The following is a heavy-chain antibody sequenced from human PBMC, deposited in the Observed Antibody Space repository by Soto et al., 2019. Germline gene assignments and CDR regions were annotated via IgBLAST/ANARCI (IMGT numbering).Heavy chain of an antibody. CDR1: GYSFTSYW. Sequence: GEALKISCKGSGYSFTSYWIGRVRQMPGKGLEWMGIIYPGDSESRYSPSFQGQVTISVDKSISTAYLQWSSLKASDTAMYYCARHPYYYDSSGLVDYWGQGTLVTVSS. CDR3: ARHPYYYDSSGLVDY. D-gene: IGHD3-22*01. J-gene: IGHJ4*02. CDR2: IYPGDSES. V-gene: IGHV5-51*01.